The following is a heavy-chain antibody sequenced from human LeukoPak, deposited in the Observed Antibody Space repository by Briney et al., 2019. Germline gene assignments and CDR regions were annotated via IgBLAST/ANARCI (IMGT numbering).Heavy chain of an antibody. Sequence: NPSETLSLTCIVSGASIRSSTYYWGWIRQSPGKGLEWIASVHHSGSTYDNPSLKGRVTISVDTSKNHFSLKLTSVSAADTAVYYCARRSTVAGRGRFDPWGQGTLVTVSS. CDR3: ARRSTVAGRGRFDP. V-gene: IGHV4-39*02. D-gene: IGHD6-19*01. J-gene: IGHJ5*02. CDR1: GASIRSSTYY. CDR2: VHHSGST.